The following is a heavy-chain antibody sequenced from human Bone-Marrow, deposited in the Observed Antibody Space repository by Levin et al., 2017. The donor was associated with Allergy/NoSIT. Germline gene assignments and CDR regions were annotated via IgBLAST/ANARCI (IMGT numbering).Heavy chain of an antibody. CDR1: GASITNYF. CDR2: IYSSGST. D-gene: IGHD6-13*01. Sequence: RTSETLSLTCTVSGASITNYFWAWIRQPAGKGLEWIGRIYSSGSTDYNPSLKSRLSMSADTSKNQFSLKLRSVTAADTAVYYCASYSSSAYFDKWGRGTLVTVSS. V-gene: IGHV4-4*07. CDR3: ASYSSSAYFDK. J-gene: IGHJ4*02.